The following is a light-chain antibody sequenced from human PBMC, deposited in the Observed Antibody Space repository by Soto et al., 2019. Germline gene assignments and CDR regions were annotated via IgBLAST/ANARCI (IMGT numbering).Light chain of an antibody. CDR3: RQYCISPQS. J-gene: IGKJ3*01. V-gene: IGKV3-20*01. Sequence: EIVLTQSPGTLSLSPGERATLSCRASQSVTGNCLAWYQQKPGRAPRLLIYSASHRATDIPDRFSGSGYATDFTLAITSLEPEDFAVYYCRQYCISPQSFGRGTKVDI. CDR2: SAS. CDR1: QSVTGNC.